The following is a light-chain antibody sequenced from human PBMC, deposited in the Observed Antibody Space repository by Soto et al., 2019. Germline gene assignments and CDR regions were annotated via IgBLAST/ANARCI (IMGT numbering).Light chain of an antibody. J-gene: IGKJ3*01. CDR3: QQYNNWPD. V-gene: IGKV3D-15*01. CDR1: QSVSSN. Sequence: EIVMTQSPATLSVSPGERATLSCRASQSVSSNLAWNQQKPGQAPRLLIYGASTRATGSPARFSGSGSGTEFTLTISSLQSEDFAVYYCQQYNNWPDFGPGTKVDIK. CDR2: GAS.